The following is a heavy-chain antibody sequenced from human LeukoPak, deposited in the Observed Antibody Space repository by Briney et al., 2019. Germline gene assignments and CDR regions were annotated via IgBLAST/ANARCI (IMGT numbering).Heavy chain of an antibody. Sequence: ASVKVSCKASGYTFTSYDINWVRQATGQGLEWMGWRNPNSGNTGYAQKFQGRVTMTRNTSISTAYMELSSLRSEDTAVYYCAREVGSSSWFPSAYYYYYYYMDVWGKGTTVTISS. CDR1: GYTFTSYD. J-gene: IGHJ6*03. D-gene: IGHD6-13*01. CDR3: AREVGSSSWFPSAYYYYYYYMDV. V-gene: IGHV1-8*01. CDR2: RNPNSGNT.